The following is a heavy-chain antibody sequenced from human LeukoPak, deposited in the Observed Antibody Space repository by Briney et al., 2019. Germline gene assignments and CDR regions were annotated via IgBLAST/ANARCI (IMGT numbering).Heavy chain of an antibody. CDR1: GDSVSSNSAA. V-gene: IGHV6-1*01. CDR2: TYYRSKWYN. J-gene: IGHJ6*02. D-gene: IGHD1-26*01. Sequence: SQTLSLTCAISGDSVSSNSAAWNWIRQSPSRGLEWLGRTYYRSKWYNDYAVSAKSRITINPDTSKNQFSLQLNSVTPEDTAVYYCARDPGLLGTYYYYGMDVWGQGTTVTVSS. CDR3: ARDPGLLGTYYYYGMDV.